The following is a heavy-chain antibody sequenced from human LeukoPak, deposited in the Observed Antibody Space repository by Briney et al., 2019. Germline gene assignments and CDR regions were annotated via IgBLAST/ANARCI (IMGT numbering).Heavy chain of an antibody. J-gene: IGHJ4*02. V-gene: IGHV5-51*01. CDR1: GYSFTNYW. CDR2: VYPGDSDT. Sequence: GESLKISCQVSGYSFTNYWIGWVRQMPARGLEWMGIVYPGDSDTRYSPSFQGQVTISADKSISTAYVQWSSLKASDTAVYYCARLHSQGVSSSWFAYWGQGTLVTVSS. D-gene: IGHD6-13*01. CDR3: ARLHSQGVSSSWFAY.